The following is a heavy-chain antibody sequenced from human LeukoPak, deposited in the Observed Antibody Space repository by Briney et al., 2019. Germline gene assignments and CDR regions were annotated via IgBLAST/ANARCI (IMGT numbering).Heavy chain of an antibody. CDR1: GDSMSDYF. CDR2: IYTSGST. Sequence: SETLSLTCTVSGDSMSDYFWTWIRQPPGKGLEWIGRIYTSGSTNYNPSLKSRVTISLDTSKNQFSLKLSSVTAADTAVYYCARVLAVAGGNDVFASWGQATLVTFSS. D-gene: IGHD6-19*01. CDR3: ARVLAVAGGNDVFAS. V-gene: IGHV4-4*08. J-gene: IGHJ3*02.